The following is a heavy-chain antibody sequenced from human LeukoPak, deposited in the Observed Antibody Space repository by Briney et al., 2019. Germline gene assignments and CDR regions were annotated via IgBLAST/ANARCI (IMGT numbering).Heavy chain of an antibody. Sequence: SETLSLTCTVSGGSIGTYYWSWIRQSPGKGLEWIGTISYSGNTDYNPSLRSRVTISVDTSNNQFSLRLGSVTAADTAVYHCARHCCSGPAKRVFDIWGQGTMVTVSS. CDR2: ISYSGNT. J-gene: IGHJ3*02. CDR3: ARHCCSGPAKRVFDI. D-gene: IGHD2-15*01. V-gene: IGHV4-59*05. CDR1: GGSIGTYY.